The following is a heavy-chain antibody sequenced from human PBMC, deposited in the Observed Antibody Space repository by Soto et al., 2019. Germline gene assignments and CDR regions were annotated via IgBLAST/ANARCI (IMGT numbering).Heavy chain of an antibody. D-gene: IGHD2-2*01. CDR2: ISGDGGTT. CDR1: GFTFSSYA. CDR3: AKKRVLVPAMYHFDY. J-gene: IGHJ4*02. Sequence: GGSLRLSCAASGFTFSSYAMNWVRQAPGKGLEWVSIISGDGGTTSYADSVKGRFTISRDNPKNTLYLQMNSLRAEDTAVYYCAKKRVLVPAMYHFDYWGQGTLVTVSS. V-gene: IGHV3-23*01.